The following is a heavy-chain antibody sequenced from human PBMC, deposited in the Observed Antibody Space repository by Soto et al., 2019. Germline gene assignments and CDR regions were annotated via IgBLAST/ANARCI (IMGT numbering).Heavy chain of an antibody. V-gene: IGHV4-4*07. CDR2: IYATGTT. CDR1: GASISGFY. D-gene: IGHD1-1*01. Sequence: SETLSLTCTVSGASISGFYWSWIRKSAGKGLEWIGRIYATGTTDYNPSLKSRVMMSVDTSKKQFSLKLRSVTTADTAVYYCVRDGTKTLRDWFDPWGQGISVTVSS. CDR3: VRDGTKTLRDWFDP. J-gene: IGHJ5*02.